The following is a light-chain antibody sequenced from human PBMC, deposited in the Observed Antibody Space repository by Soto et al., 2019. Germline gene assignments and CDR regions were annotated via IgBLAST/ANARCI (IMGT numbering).Light chain of an antibody. Sequence: VLTQSPATLSLSPGERATLSCRASQTVSSFLAWYQQKPGQAPRLLIHDSSDRATGIPARFSGSGSGTDFTLTISRLEPEDFAVYYCQQYGSSHLTFGPGTKVDI. CDR1: QTVSSF. CDR3: QQYGSSHLT. V-gene: IGKV3-20*01. CDR2: DSS. J-gene: IGKJ3*01.